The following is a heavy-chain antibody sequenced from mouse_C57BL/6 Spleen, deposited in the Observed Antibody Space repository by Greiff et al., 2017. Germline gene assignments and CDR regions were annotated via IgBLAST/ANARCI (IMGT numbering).Heavy chain of an antibody. CDR3: AREDYYGSSYY. CDR2: IHPNSGST. D-gene: IGHD1-1*01. CDR1: GYTFTSYW. V-gene: IGHV1-64*01. J-gene: IGHJ2*01. Sequence: QVHVKQPGAELVKPGASVKLSCKASGYTFTSYWMHWVKQRPGQGLEWLGMIHPNSGSTNYNEKFKSKATLTVDKSSSTAYMQLSSLTSEDSAVYYCAREDYYGSSYYWGKGTTLTVSS.